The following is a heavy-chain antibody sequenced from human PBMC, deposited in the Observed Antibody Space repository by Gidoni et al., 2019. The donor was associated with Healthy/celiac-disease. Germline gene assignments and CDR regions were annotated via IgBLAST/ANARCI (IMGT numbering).Heavy chain of an antibody. Sequence: EVQLVESGGGLVKPGRSLRLSCTASGFTFGDYAMRWFRQAPGKGLEWVGFIRSKAYGGTTEYAASVKGRFTISRDDSKSIAYLQMNSLKTEDTAVYYCTRGTNVLRFLEWLSVNEPWWFDPWGQGTLVTVSS. CDR2: IRSKAYGGTT. D-gene: IGHD3-3*01. V-gene: IGHV3-49*05. J-gene: IGHJ5*02. CDR3: TRGTNVLRFLEWLSVNEPWWFDP. CDR1: GFTFGDYA.